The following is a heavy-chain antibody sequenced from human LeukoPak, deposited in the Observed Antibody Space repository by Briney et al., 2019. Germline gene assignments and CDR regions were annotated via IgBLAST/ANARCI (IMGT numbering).Heavy chain of an antibody. D-gene: IGHD3-3*01. CDR1: GGSFSGYY. CDR3: ARDKYYDFWSGYYKEGGYYYGMDV. J-gene: IGHJ6*02. CDR2: IYYSGST. Sequence: ASETLSLTCAVYGGSFSGYYWSWIRQPPGKGLEWIGYIYYSGSTNYNPSLKSRVTISVDTSKNQFSLKLSSVTAADTAVYYCARDKYYDFWSGYYKEGGYYYGMDVWGQGTTVTVS. V-gene: IGHV4-59*01.